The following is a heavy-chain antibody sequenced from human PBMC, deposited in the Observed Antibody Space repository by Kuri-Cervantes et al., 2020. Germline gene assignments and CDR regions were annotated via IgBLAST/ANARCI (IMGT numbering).Heavy chain of an antibody. CDR1: GGSVSSGSYS. J-gene: IGHJ5*02. D-gene: IGHD3-10*01. CDR3: AGGAGHNWFDP. Sequence: SETLSLTCTVSGGSVSSGSYSWSWIRQPPGKGLEWIGYIYYSGSTNYNPSLKSRVTISVDTSKTQFSLKLSSVTAADTAVYYCAGGAGHNWFDPWGQGTLVTVSS. CDR2: IYYSGST. V-gene: IGHV4-61*01.